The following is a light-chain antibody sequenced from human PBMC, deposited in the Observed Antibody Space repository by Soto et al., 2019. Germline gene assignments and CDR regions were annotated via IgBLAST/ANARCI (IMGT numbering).Light chain of an antibody. CDR1: QSVDRNY. Sequence: EIVLTQSPGTLSLSPGVSATLSCRASQSVDRNYLAWFQQKPGQAPRLLIYGASSRATGIPPRFSGSGSGTEFVLTISGLEPEDFAVYYCHQFASTPRTFGQGTKV. V-gene: IGKV3-20*01. CDR3: HQFASTPRT. J-gene: IGKJ1*01. CDR2: GAS.